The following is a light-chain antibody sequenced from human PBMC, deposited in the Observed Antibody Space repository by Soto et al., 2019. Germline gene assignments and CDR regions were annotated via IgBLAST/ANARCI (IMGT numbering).Light chain of an antibody. J-gene: IGLJ1*01. CDR2: EVT. Sequence: QSVLTQPASVSGSPGQSITISCTGTISDIGGYEYVSWYQQHPGKAPRLMIYEVTYRPSGVSNRFSGSKSGSTASLTISGLQAEDEADYYCSSYTDSSTLGLYVFGTGTKVPVL. CDR3: SSYTDSSTLGLYV. V-gene: IGLV2-14*01. CDR1: ISDIGGYEY.